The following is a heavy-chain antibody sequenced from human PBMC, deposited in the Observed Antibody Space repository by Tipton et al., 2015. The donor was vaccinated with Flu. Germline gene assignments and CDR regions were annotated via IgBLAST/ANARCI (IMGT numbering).Heavy chain of an antibody. V-gene: IGHV3-33*01. D-gene: IGHD3-9*01. CDR3: ARGYDILTDGGGYFDY. J-gene: IGHJ4*02. CDR2: VWYDGTNE. CDR1: GFTFSNFA. Sequence: SLRLSCAASGFTFSNFAMHWVRQAPGKGLEWVAGVWYDGTNEHYADSVKGRFTISRDNSKNTLYLQMNSLRAEDTAVYYCARGYDILTDGGGYFDYWGQGTLVTVSS.